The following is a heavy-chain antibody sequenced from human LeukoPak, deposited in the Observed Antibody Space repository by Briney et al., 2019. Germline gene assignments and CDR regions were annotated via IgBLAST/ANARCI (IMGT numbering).Heavy chain of an antibody. J-gene: IGHJ4*02. CDR1: GFTFSTYR. D-gene: IGHD1-26*01. CDR2: ISSGSNTI. Sequence: GGSLRLSCAASGFTFSTYRMNWVRQAPGKGLEWLSYISSGSNTIFYADSMKGRFTISRDNAKNSLFLQVNSLRDEDTAVYYCARGSYYAPYYFDYWGQGTLVTVSS. CDR3: ARGSYYAPYYFDY. V-gene: IGHV3-48*02.